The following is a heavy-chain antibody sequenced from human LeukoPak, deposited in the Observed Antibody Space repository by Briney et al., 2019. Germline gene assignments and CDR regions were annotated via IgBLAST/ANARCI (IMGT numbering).Heavy chain of an antibody. Sequence: QPGRSLRLSCAASGFTFSSYAMHRVRQAPGKGLEWVAVISYDGSNKYYADSVKGRFTISRDNSKNTLYLQMNSLRAEDTAVYYCAREQQLSLYFDYWGQGTLVTVSS. CDR3: AREQQLSLYFDY. V-gene: IGHV3-30*04. CDR1: GFTFSSYA. D-gene: IGHD6-13*01. CDR2: ISYDGSNK. J-gene: IGHJ4*02.